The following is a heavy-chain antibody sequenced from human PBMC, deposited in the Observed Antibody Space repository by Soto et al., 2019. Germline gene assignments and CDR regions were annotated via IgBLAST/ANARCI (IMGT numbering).Heavy chain of an antibody. V-gene: IGHV1-18*01. CDR3: ARALRQTSTVGYCIGGSCYEGYYMDV. D-gene: IGHD2-15*01. CDR1: GYTFTSYG. Sequence: QVQLVQSGAEVKKPGASVKVSCKASGYTFTSYGISWVRQAPGQVLEWMGWISAYNGNTNYAQKLQGRVTMTTDTPTSTAYMELRGLRSDDTAVYYCARALRQTSTVGYCIGGSCYEGYYMDVWGKGTTVTVSS. CDR2: ISAYNGNT. J-gene: IGHJ6*03.